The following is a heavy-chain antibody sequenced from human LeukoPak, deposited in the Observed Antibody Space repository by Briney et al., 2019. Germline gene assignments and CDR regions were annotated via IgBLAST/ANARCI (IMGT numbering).Heavy chain of an antibody. V-gene: IGHV1-69*05. D-gene: IGHD6-13*01. CDR3: ARGLIRQQLSPEYFQH. Sequence: SVKVSCKASGGTFSSYAISWVRQAPGQGLEWMGRIIPIFGTANYAQKFQGRVTITTDETTSTAYMELSSLRSEDTAVYYCARGLIRQQLSPEYFQHWGQGTLVTVSS. J-gene: IGHJ1*01. CDR1: GGTFSSYA. CDR2: IIPIFGTA.